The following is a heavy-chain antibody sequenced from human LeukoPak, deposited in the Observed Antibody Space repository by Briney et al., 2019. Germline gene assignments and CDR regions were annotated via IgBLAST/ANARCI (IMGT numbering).Heavy chain of an antibody. V-gene: IGHV1-18*01. Sequence: AAVKVSCKASGYTFTSCGISWVRQAPGQGLEGMGWISAYNGNTNYAQKLQGRVTMTTDTSTSTAYMELRSLRSDDTAVYYCARGARYFYWTPFDYWGQGTLVTVSS. CDR3: ARGARYFYWTPFDY. CDR2: ISAYNGNT. J-gene: IGHJ4*02. D-gene: IGHD3-9*01. CDR1: GYTFTSCG.